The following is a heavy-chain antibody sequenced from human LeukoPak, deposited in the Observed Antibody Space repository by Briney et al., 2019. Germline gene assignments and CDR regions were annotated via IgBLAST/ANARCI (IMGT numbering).Heavy chain of an antibody. V-gene: IGHV3-21*04. D-gene: IGHD6-6*01. J-gene: IGHJ4*02. Sequence: GGSLRLPCAASGFTFSSYSMNWVRQAPGKGLEWVSSISSSSSYIYYADSVKGRFTISRDNAKNSLYLQMNSLRAEDTALYHCAREYSTSSRRFDYWGQGTLVTVSS. CDR1: GFTFSSYS. CDR3: AREYSTSSRRFDY. CDR2: ISSSSSYI.